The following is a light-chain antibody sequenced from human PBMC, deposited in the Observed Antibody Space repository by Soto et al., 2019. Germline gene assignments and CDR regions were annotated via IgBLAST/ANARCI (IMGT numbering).Light chain of an antibody. CDR3: QQTYSTPRGA. V-gene: IGKV1-39*01. CDR1: ESIRNN. J-gene: IGKJ1*01. Sequence: DIQMTQSPSYLSASVGDRFTITCRASESIRNNLNWYQQKPGKAPKLLIYAASTLQSGVPSRFSGGGSGTEFTLTIGSLQPEDFTTYYCQQTYSTPRGAFGQGTKVEFK. CDR2: AAS.